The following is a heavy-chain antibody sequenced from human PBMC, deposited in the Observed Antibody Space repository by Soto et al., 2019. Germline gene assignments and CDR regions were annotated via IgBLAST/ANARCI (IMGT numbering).Heavy chain of an antibody. Sequence: QVQLVQSGAEVKKPGASVKVSCKASGYTFTSYGISWVRQAPGQGLEWMGWISAYNGNTNYAQKLQGRVTMTTDTSTSTAYMELRSLRSDDTAVYYCARDRTYYYDSSGYYPFDYWGQGTLVTVSS. V-gene: IGHV1-18*01. J-gene: IGHJ4*02. CDR2: ISAYNGNT. CDR3: ARDRTYYYDSSGYYPFDY. D-gene: IGHD3-22*01. CDR1: GYTFTSYG.